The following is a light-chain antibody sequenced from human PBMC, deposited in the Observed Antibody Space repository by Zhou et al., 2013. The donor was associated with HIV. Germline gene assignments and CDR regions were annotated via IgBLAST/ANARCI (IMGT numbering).Light chain of an antibody. CDR3: QQYANSPQT. V-gene: IGKV3-20*01. CDR2: GAS. CDR1: QSVSSSS. J-gene: IGKJ2*01. Sequence: DIVLTQSPGTLSLSPGERATLSCRASQSVSSSSLAWYQQKFGQAPRLLIYGASTRATGIPDRFTGSGSGTDFTLTFTTLGPEDFAVYYCQQYANSPQTFGQGTKVEIK.